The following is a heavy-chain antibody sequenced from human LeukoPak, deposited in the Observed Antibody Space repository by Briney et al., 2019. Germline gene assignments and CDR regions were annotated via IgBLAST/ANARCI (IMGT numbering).Heavy chain of an antibody. D-gene: IGHD1-26*01. J-gene: IGHJ4*02. CDR3: ASLSSGSYAVDY. CDR1: GFTFSSSW. CDR2: INSDGRST. Sequence: GGSLRLSCAASGFTFSSSWMHWVRQVPGKGLVWVSRINSDGRSTGYADSVKGRFTISRDNAKNTLHLQMNSLRAEDTAVYYCASLSSGSYAVDYWGQGTLVTVSS. V-gene: IGHV3-74*01.